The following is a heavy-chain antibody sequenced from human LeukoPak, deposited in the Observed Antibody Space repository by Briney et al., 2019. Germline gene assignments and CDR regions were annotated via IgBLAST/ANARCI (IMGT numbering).Heavy chain of an antibody. CDR2: IIPIFGTA. D-gene: IGHD3-3*01. Sequence: SVKVSCKASGGTFSSYAISWVRQAPGQGLEWMGGIIPIFGTANYAQKFQGRVTITADESTSTAYMELSSLRSEDTAVYYCASAPSGYDFWGGTYFDYWGQGTLVTVSS. CDR3: ASAPSGYDFWGGTYFDY. J-gene: IGHJ4*02. CDR1: GGTFSSYA. V-gene: IGHV1-69*13.